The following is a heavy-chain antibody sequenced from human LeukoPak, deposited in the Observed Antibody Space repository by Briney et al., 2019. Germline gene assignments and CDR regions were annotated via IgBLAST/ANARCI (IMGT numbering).Heavy chain of an antibody. Sequence: GGSLRLSCAASGFIFSSFWMTWVRQAPGKGLEWVANIKKDGSEKYYVDSVRGRFTISRDNAKNSLDLQMNSLRVEDTAVYYCARLFWARGGGSPGDFYGMDVWGQGTTVTVSS. CDR2: IKKDGSEK. D-gene: IGHD2-15*01. CDR1: GFIFSSFW. J-gene: IGHJ6*02. CDR3: ARLFWARGGGSPGDFYGMDV. V-gene: IGHV3-7*01.